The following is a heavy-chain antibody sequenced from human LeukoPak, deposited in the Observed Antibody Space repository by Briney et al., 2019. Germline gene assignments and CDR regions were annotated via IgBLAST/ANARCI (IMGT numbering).Heavy chain of an antibody. CDR2: INHSGST. D-gene: IGHD2-15*01. CDR3: ARATYCSGGSCYSPLYFDY. Sequence: SETLSLTCAVYGGSFSGYYWSWIRQPPGKGLEWIGEINHSGSTNYNPSLKSRVTISVDTSKNQFSLKLSSVTAADTAVYYCARATYCSGGSCYSPLYFDYWDQGTLVTVSS. CDR1: GGSFSGYY. V-gene: IGHV4-34*01. J-gene: IGHJ4*02.